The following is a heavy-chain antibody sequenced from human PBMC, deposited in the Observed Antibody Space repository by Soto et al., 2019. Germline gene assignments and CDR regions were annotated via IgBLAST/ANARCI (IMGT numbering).Heavy chain of an antibody. CDR2: IKQDGSDK. D-gene: IGHD3-10*01. J-gene: IGHJ4*02. Sequence: GVSLRLSCAASGFAFSNYWMTWVRQAPGEGLEWVGNIKQDGSDKYYGDSVKGRFSISRDNAKNSLYLQMNSLRAEDTAVYYCARDYYASGSHDHWGQGTLVTVSS. V-gene: IGHV3-7*01. CDR1: GFAFSNYW. CDR3: ARDYYASGSHDH.